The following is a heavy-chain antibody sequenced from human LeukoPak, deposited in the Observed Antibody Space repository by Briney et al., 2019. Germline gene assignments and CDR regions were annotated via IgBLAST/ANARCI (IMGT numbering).Heavy chain of an antibody. Sequence: GGSLRLSCAASGFTLSSYSMNWVRQAPGKGLEWVSVIYSGGTTYYADSVRGRFTISRDNSKNTLYLQMNNLRAEDTAVYYCASPAGGYGGFDYWGQGTLVTVSS. CDR3: ASPAGGYGGFDY. D-gene: IGHD4-23*01. CDR1: GFTLSSYS. V-gene: IGHV3-66*01. J-gene: IGHJ4*02. CDR2: IYSGGTT.